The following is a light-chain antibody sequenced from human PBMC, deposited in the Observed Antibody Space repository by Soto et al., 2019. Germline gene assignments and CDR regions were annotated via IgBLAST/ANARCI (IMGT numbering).Light chain of an antibody. J-gene: IGKJ1*01. CDR1: QGLCKSKAYNY. CDR3: MQSQQSPPT. CDR2: FGS. V-gene: IGKV2-28*01. Sequence: ITQSPLPCPATLGGPAPFSSALGQGLCKSKAYNYLDWYLQKPGQSPQLLIYFGSYRASGVPDRFSGSGSGTDFTLKIRRVEAEDVGVYYCMQSQQSPPTFGQGTKVEI.